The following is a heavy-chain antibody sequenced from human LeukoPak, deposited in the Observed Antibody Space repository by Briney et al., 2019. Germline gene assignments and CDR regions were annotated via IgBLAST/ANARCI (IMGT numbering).Heavy chain of an antibody. CDR2: IYPGGST. D-gene: IGHD5-24*01. Sequence: GGSLRLSCAASGFTVSSNYMSWVRQAPGKGLEWISVIYPGGSTYYADSVEGRFTISRDNSKNTVDLQMNSLRAEDTAVYYCARGDGYNFFDYWGQGMLVTVSS. CDR3: ARGDGYNFFDY. J-gene: IGHJ4*02. CDR1: GFTVSSNY. V-gene: IGHV3-53*01.